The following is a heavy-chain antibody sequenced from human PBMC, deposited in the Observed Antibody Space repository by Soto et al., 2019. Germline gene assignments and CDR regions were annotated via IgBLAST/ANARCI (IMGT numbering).Heavy chain of an antibody. J-gene: IGHJ3*02. D-gene: IGHD3-22*01. CDR1: GFTFSNAW. V-gene: IGHV3-15*07. Sequence: PGGSLRLSCAASGFTFSNAWMNWVRQAPGKGLEWVGRIKSKTDGGTTDYAAPVKGRFTISRDDSKNTLYLQMNSLKTEDTAVYYCTTAPDSSGYLDAFDIWGQGTMVTVSS. CDR3: TTAPDSSGYLDAFDI. CDR2: IKSKTDGGTT.